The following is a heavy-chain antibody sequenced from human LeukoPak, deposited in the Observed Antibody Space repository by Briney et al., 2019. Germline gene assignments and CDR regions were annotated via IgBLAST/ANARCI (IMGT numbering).Heavy chain of an antibody. V-gene: IGHV3-23*01. D-gene: IGHD3-16*01. CDR2: ISGSDGST. Sequence: GGSLRLSCAASGFTFSSYAMNWVRQAPGKGLEWVSSISGSDGSTFYADSVKGRFTISRDNSKNTLYLQMNSLRAEDTAVYYCARDNRGIDYWGQGTLVTVSS. CDR1: GFTFSSYA. CDR3: ARDNRGIDY. J-gene: IGHJ4*02.